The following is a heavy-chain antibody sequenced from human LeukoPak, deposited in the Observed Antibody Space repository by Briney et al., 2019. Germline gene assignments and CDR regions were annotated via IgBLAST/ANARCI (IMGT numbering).Heavy chain of an antibody. CDR2: IYHGGTT. V-gene: IGHV4-38-2*02. J-gene: IGHJ4*02. CDR1: GYSISSGYY. CDR3: ASTPYYYDSSGYYGY. D-gene: IGHD3-22*01. Sequence: TSETLSLTCTVSGYSISSGYYWGWIRPPPGKGLEWIGMIYHGGTTYYNPSLKSRVSMSVDTSKNQFSLKMSSVTAADTAVYYCASTPYYYDSSGYYGYWGQGTVVSVSS.